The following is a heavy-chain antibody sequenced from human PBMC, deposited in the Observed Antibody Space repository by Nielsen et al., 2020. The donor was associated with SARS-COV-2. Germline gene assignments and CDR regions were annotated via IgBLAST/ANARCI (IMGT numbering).Heavy chain of an antibody. CDR1: GFTFSSYE. D-gene: IGHD4-17*01. Sequence: GGSLRLSCAASGFTFSSYEMNWVRQAPGKGLEWVSYISSSGSTIYYADSVKGRFTISRDNAKNSLYLQMNSLRAEDTAVYYCASLLRAHDYGDYYYYYGMDVWGQGTTVTVSS. CDR3: ASLLRAHDYGDYYYYYGMDV. CDR2: ISSSGSTI. J-gene: IGHJ6*02. V-gene: IGHV3-48*03.